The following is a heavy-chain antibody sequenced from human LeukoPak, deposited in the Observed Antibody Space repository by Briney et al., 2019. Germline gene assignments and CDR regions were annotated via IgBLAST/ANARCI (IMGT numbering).Heavy chain of an antibody. CDR2: ISWNSGSI. CDR1: GFTFDDYA. J-gene: IGHJ4*02. CDR3: AKGSIAAVAGSFFDY. D-gene: IGHD6-19*01. Sequence: GRSLRLSCAASGFTFDDYAMHWVRQAPGKGLEWVSGISWNSGSIGYADSVKGRFTISRDNAKSSLYLQMNSLRAEDTALYYCAKGSIAAVAGSFFDYWGQGTLVTVSS. V-gene: IGHV3-9*01.